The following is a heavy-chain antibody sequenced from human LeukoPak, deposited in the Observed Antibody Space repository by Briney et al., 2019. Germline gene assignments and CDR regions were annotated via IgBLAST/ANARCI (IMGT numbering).Heavy chain of an antibody. D-gene: IGHD2-15*01. J-gene: IGHJ4*02. CDR2: IDSSGST. V-gene: IGHV4-31*03. Sequence: PSETLSLTCTVSGGSISSGGYYWSWIRQHPGKGLEWIGYIDSSGSTYYNSSLKSRVTISVDTSKNQFSLKLSSVTAADTAVYHCAREVRCSGGICYSGVNHFDYWGQGTLVTVSS. CDR1: GGSISSGGYY. CDR3: AREVRCSGGICYSGVNHFDY.